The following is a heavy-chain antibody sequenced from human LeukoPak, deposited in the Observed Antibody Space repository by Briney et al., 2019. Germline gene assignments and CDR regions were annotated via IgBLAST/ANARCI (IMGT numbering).Heavy chain of an antibody. V-gene: IGHV3-23*01. Sequence: GGSLRLXCAASGFSFSRTDMFWVRQAPGKGLEYVSSISGTRDATYYADPVRGRFTISRDDSKNMLFLQMNSLRAEDTALYYCAKGGPGAFDFWGQGTMVAVSS. CDR2: ISGTRDAT. CDR1: GFSFSRTD. J-gene: IGHJ3*01. CDR3: AKGGPGAFDF. D-gene: IGHD2-15*01.